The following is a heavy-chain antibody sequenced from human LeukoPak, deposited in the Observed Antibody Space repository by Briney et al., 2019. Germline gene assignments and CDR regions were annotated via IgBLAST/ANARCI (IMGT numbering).Heavy chain of an antibody. Sequence: PGGSLRLSCAASGFTFSSYAMSWIRQPTGKGLEWIGNIYYSGSTYYNPSLKSRVTISVDTSKNQFSLKLSSVTAADTAVYYCARGNIYDSSGYYSPYYFDYWGQGTLVTVSS. CDR3: ARGNIYDSSGYYSPYYFDY. CDR1: GFTFSSYA. J-gene: IGHJ4*02. D-gene: IGHD3-22*01. V-gene: IGHV4-39*07. CDR2: IYYSGST.